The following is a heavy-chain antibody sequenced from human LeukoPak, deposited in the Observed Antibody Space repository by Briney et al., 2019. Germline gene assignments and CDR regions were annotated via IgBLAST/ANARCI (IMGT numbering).Heavy chain of an antibody. CDR3: VKGGVAPDY. CDR1: GFTFSTYT. CDR2: ISSNGGTT. J-gene: IGHJ4*02. Sequence: GGSLRLSCSASGFTFSTYTMHWVRRAPGKGLEYVSAISSNGGTTYYADSVKGRFTISRDNSKNTLYLQMSSLRAEDTAVYYCVKGGVAPDYWGQGTLVTVSS. V-gene: IGHV3-64D*06. D-gene: IGHD6-13*01.